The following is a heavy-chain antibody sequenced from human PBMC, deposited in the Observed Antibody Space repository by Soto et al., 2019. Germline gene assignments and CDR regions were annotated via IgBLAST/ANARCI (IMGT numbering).Heavy chain of an antibody. CDR2: IIPIFGTA. CDR1: GGSMSIYA. CDR3: ARDEEVEMARLGMDV. J-gene: IGHJ6*02. V-gene: IGHV1-69*06. D-gene: IGHD2-2*01. Sequence: SVKVACKAAGGSMSIYAISWLRHTPEQGLEWMGGIIPIFGTANYAQKFQGRVTITADKSTSTAYMELSSLRSEDTAVYYCARDEEVEMARLGMDVWGQGTTVTVSS.